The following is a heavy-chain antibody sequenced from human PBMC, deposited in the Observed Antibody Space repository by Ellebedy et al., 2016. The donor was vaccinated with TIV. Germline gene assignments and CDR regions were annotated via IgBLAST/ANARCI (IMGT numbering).Heavy chain of an antibody. Sequence: SETLSLXXTVSGGSISSGGYYWSWIRQPPGKGLEWIGYIYYSGSTNYNPSLKSRVTISVDTSKNQFSLKLSSVTAADTAVYYCARARGYYDSSGDRRPYYFDYWGQGTLVTVSS. D-gene: IGHD3-22*01. CDR1: GGSISSGGYY. CDR2: IYYSGST. J-gene: IGHJ4*02. CDR3: ARARGYYDSSGDRRPYYFDY. V-gene: IGHV4-61*08.